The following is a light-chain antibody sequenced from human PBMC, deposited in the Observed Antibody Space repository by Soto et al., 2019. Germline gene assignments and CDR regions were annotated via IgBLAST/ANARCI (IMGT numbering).Light chain of an antibody. CDR2: EVT. V-gene: IGLV2-14*01. Sequence: QSALTQPASVSGSPGQSITISCTGTSSDVGGYNYVSWYQHHPGKAPKLMIYEVTNRPSGVSNRFSGSKSGNTASLTISGLHAEDEADYYCSSYTSSSSPYVFGTGTKGNVL. CDR3: SSYTSSSSPYV. CDR1: SSDVGGYNY. J-gene: IGLJ1*01.